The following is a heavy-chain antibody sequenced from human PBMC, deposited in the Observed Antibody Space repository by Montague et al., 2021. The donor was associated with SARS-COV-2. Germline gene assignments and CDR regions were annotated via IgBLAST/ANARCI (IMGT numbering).Heavy chain of an antibody. CDR2: LNYSGGT. D-gene: IGHD1-1*01. CDR3: ARHPPGERYIYYLDV. V-gene: IGHV4-59*01. CDR1: GGSISSNI. Sequence: SETLSLTCTVSGGSISSNIWSWIRHPPGQGPELIGNLNYSGGTNNNPSXXSRVTISVDTSKNQSSLRLNPVTAAATAVYYCARHPPGERYIYYLDVWGKGTTVTVSS. J-gene: IGHJ6*03.